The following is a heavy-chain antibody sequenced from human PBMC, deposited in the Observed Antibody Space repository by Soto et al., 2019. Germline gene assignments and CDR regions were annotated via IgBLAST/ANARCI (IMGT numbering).Heavy chain of an antibody. J-gene: IGHJ4*02. D-gene: IGHD6-19*01. CDR1: GFSLSTSGLG. V-gene: IGHV2-5*01. Sequence: QITLKESGPTLVRPTQTLTLTCTFSGFSLSTSGLGVGWIRQPPGKALQWLALIYWIDDKPYSPSLKARLTITKDTSKNQVVLTMTNMDPVDTATYYDAHRPSGWYLFDYWGQGTLVTVSS. CDR3: AHRPSGWYLFDY. CDR2: IYWIDDK.